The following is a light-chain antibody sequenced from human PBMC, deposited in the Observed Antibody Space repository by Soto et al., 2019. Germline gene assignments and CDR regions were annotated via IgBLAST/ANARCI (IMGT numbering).Light chain of an antibody. J-gene: IGLJ2*01. CDR2: DNN. Sequence: QSVLTQPPSVSAAPGQKVTISCSGGSSTVGNNYVSWYQQFPGTAPRLLIYDNNKRPSGIPDRFSGSKSGTSATLDIDGLQTGDEADYYCGTWDASLNPGEFGGGTKLTVL. CDR1: SSTVGNNY. CDR3: GTWDASLNPGE. V-gene: IGLV1-51*01.